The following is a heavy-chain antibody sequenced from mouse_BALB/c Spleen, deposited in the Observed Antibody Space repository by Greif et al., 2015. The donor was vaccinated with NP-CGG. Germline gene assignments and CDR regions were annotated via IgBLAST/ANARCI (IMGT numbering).Heavy chain of an antibody. CDR3: AIYDGYYYYAMDY. D-gene: IGHD2-3*01. J-gene: IGHJ4*01. CDR1: GYTFTSYW. V-gene: IGHV1S81*02. CDR2: INPSNGRT. Sequence: VKLMESGAELVKPGASVKLSCKASGYTFTSYWMHWVKQRPGQGLEWIGEINPSNGRTNYNEKFKGKATLTVDKSSSTAYMQLSSLTSEDSAVYYCAIYDGYYYYAMDYWGQGTSVTVSS.